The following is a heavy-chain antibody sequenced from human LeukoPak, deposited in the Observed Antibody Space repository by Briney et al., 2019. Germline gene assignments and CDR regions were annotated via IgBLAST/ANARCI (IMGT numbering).Heavy chain of an antibody. CDR3: ARHRAMGWSFYDSSGYYWFDP. V-gene: IGHV4-39*01. J-gene: IGHJ5*02. CDR2: IYYSGST. CDR1: GGSISSSSYY. D-gene: IGHD3-22*01. Sequence: SETLSLTCTVSGGSISSSSYYWGWIRQPPGKGLEWIGSIYYSGSTYYNPSLKSRVTISVYTPKNQFSLKLSSVTAADTAVYYCARHRAMGWSFYDSSGYYWFDPWGQGTLVTVSS.